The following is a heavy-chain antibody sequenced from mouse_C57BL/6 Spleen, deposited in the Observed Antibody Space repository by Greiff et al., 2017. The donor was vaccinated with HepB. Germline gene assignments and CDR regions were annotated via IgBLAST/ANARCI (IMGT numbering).Heavy chain of an antibody. CDR2: ISSGGSYT. Sequence: EVQRVESGGDLVKPGGSLKLSCAASGFTFSSYGMSWVRQTPDKRLEWVATISSGGSYTYYPDSVKGRFTISRDNAKNTLYLQMSSLKSEDTAMYYCASGRGLRTEAWFAYWGQRTLVTVSA. D-gene: IGHD1-1*01. J-gene: IGHJ3*01. V-gene: IGHV5-6*01. CDR3: ASGRGLRTEAWFAY. CDR1: GFTFSSYG.